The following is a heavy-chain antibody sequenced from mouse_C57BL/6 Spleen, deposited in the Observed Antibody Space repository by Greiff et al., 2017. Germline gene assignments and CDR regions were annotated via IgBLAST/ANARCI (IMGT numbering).Heavy chain of an antibody. CDR2: ISSGSSTI. J-gene: IGHJ2*01. CDR3: ARRSGSRVFDY. D-gene: IGHD1-1*01. CDR1: GFTFSDYG. Sequence: EVTLVESGGGLVKPGGSLKLSCAASGFTFSDYGMHWVRQAPEKGLEWVAYISSGSSTISYADTVKGRFTISRDNAKNTLFLQLTILRSEDTAVYYCARRSGSRVFDYWGQGTTLTVSS. V-gene: IGHV5-17*01.